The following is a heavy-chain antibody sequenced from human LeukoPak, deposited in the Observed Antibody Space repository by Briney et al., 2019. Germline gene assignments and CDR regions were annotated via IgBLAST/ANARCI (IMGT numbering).Heavy chain of an antibody. J-gene: IGHJ4*02. CDR3: ARHGRGLGIQYYFDY. CDR1: GYSFVGYG. D-gene: IGHD7-27*01. CDR2: ISAYNGNT. V-gene: IGHV1-18*01. Sequence: ASVKVSCKASGYSFVGYGITWARQAPGQGLEWMGWISAYNGNTNYAQKLQGRVTMTTDTSTSTAYMELRSLRPDDTAVYYCARHGRGLGIQYYFDYWGQGTLVTVSS.